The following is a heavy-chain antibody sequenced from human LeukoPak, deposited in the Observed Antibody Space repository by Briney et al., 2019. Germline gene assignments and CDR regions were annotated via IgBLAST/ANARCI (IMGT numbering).Heavy chain of an antibody. CDR1: GHPIGDFG. V-gene: IGHV3-43*02. J-gene: IGHJ4*02. Sequence: GGSHTLPCVASGHPIGDFGMHWARQAPGQGLEWVSLISGDGVCAFFADSVKGRLSISRDNSKNSLFLEMSSLRTEDTAMYYCAKESEKFDNWGQGTLVTVSS. CDR2: ISGDGVCA. CDR3: AKESEKFDN.